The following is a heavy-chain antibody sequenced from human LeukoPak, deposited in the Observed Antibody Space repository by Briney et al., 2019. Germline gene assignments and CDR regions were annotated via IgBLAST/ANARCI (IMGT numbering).Heavy chain of an antibody. CDR1: GGSISSYY. D-gene: IGHD3-22*01. CDR3: AREGPDSSGYYPSFNWFDP. V-gene: IGHV4-4*07. Sequence: PSETLSLTCTVSGGSISSYYWSWIRQPAGKGLEWIGRIYTSGSTNYNPSLKSRVTMSVDTSKNQFSLKLSSVTAADTAVYYCAREGPDSSGYYPSFNWFDPWGQGTLVTVSS. J-gene: IGHJ5*02. CDR2: IYTSGST.